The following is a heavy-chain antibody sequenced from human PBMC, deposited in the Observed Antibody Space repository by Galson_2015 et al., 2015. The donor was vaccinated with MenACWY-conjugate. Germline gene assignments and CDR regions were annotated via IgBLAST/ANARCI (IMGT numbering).Heavy chain of an antibody. CDR1: GASMSNYS. Sequence: SETLSLTCTVSGASMSNYSWTWVRQSPEKGLEWIGHIYHSGATNYNPSLQSRVIISADASKGRISLNLASVSAAGTAAYFCARRATTGWFDPWGQGTQVTVSS. CDR3: ARRATTGWFDP. J-gene: IGHJ5*02. CDR2: IYHSGAT. D-gene: IGHD4-17*01. V-gene: IGHV4-59*13.